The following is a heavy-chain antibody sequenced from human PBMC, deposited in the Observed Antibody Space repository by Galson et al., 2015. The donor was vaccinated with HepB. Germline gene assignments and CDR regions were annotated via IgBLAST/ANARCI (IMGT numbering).Heavy chain of an antibody. D-gene: IGHD2-2*01. Sequence: SLRLSCAASEFTVSSNYMSWVRQAPGKGLEWVSVIYSGGSSYYADSAKGRFTSSRDNSKNTLYLQKNSRRAEDTAVDYYAPRSGFVVVSATGTYGMDVWGQGTTVTVSS. V-gene: IGHV3-53*01. CDR3: APRSGFVVVSATGTYGMDV. J-gene: IGHJ6*02. CDR1: EFTVSSNY. CDR2: IYSGGSS.